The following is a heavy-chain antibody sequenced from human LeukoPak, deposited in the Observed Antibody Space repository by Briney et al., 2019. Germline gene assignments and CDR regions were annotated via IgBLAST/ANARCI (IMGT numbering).Heavy chain of an antibody. CDR3: AKHSSGWYEFDY. J-gene: IGHJ4*02. CDR2: IRSKAYGGTT. CDR1: GFTFGDYA. Sequence: SGGSLRLSCTASGFTFGDYAMSWFRQAPGKGLEWVGFIRSKAYGGTTEYAASVKGRFTISRDDSKSIAYLQMNSLKTEDTAVYYCAKHSSGWYEFDYWGQGTLVTVSS. D-gene: IGHD6-19*01. V-gene: IGHV3-49*03.